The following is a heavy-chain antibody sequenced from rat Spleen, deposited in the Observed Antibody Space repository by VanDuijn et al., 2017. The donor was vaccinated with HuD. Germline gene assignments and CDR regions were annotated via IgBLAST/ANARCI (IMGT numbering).Heavy chain of an antibody. CDR1: GFSLTSYH. V-gene: IGHV2-43*01. D-gene: IGHD1-11*01. J-gene: IGHJ1*01. CDR3: TVTYGGYWYFDF. CDR2: IWTGGST. Sequence: QVQLKESGPGLVQPSQTLSLTCTVSGFSLTSYHVSWVRQPPGKGLEWMGVIWTGGSTAYNSALKSRLSISRDTSKSQVFLKMNSLQTEDTAIYVCTVTYGGYWYFDFWGPGTMVTVSS.